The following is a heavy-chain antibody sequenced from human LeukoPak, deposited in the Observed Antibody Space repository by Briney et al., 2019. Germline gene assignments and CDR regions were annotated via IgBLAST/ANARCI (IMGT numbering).Heavy chain of an antibody. CDR3: ARVVEYCSSTGCNYWYFDL. J-gene: IGHJ2*01. V-gene: IGHV3-74*01. D-gene: IGHD2-2*01. Sequence: GGSLRLSCAASGFTFSDYWIHWVRQAPGKGLVWVSRINTDGTSTTYADSVRGRFTISRENAKNTLYLQMNSLRAEDTAVYYCARVVEYCSSTGCNYWYFDLWGRGTLVTVSS. CDR1: GFTFSDYW. CDR2: INTDGTST.